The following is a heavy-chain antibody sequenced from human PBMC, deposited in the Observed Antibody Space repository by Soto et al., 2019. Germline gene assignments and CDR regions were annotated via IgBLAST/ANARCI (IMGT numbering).Heavy chain of an antibody. J-gene: IGHJ4*02. CDR1: GGTFSSYT. V-gene: IGHV1-69*02. Sequence: QVQLVQSGAEVKKPGSSVKVSCKASGGTFSSYTISWVRQAPGQGLEWMGRIIPILGIANYAQKFQGRVTITADKSTSTAYMELSSLRSEDTAVYYWARQNGNDVNPGFDYWGQGTLVTVSS. CDR3: ARQNGNDVNPGFDY. D-gene: IGHD1-1*01. CDR2: IIPILGIA.